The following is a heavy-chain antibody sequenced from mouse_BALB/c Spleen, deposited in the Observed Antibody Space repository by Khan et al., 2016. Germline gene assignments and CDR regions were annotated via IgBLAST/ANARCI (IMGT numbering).Heavy chain of an antibody. CDR2: IYPGDGDT. J-gene: IGHJ2*01. CDR3: ARGTSYYDYDY. Sequence: QVQLKESGAELARPGASVKLSCKASGYTFTTYWMQWVKQRPGQGLEWIGAIYPGDGDTRYTQKFKGKATLTADKSSSTAYMQLSSLASEDSAVLYCARGTSYYDYDYWGQGTTLTVSS. CDR1: GYTFTTYW. D-gene: IGHD2-4*01. V-gene: IGHV1-87*01.